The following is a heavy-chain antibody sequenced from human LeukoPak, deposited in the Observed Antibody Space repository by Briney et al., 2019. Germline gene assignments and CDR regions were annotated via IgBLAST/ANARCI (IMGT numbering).Heavy chain of an antibody. J-gene: IGHJ4*02. Sequence: PGGSLRLSCAASGFTFSDYYMSWIRQAPGRGLEWVSYISSSGSTIYYADSVKGRFTISRDNSKNTLYLQMNSLRAEDTAVYYCAKPEGFVVVPAAMRDWGQGTLVTVSS. CDR3: AKPEGFVVVPAAMRD. CDR1: GFTFSDYY. V-gene: IGHV3-11*04. D-gene: IGHD2-2*01. CDR2: ISSSGSTI.